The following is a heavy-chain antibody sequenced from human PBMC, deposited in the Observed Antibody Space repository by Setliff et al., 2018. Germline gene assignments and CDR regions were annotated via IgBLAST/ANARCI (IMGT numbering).Heavy chain of an antibody. CDR2: INAANGNT. CDR1: GYTFTSYG. Sequence: WASVKVSCKASGYTFTSYGVHWVRQAPGQRLEWMGWINAANGNTKYSQKFQGRVTIITDESTSTAFMQLSSLRSEDTAVYYCVREGVDTRSSTDYRYYMDVWGKGTTVTVSS. V-gene: IGHV1-3*01. CDR3: VREGVDTRSSTDYRYYMDV. J-gene: IGHJ6*03. D-gene: IGHD5-18*01.